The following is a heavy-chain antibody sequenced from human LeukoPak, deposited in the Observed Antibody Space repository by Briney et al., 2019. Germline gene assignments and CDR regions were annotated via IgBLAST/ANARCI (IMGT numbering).Heavy chain of an antibody. J-gene: IGHJ4*02. V-gene: IGHV4-59*01. CDR3: ASYSYYYDSSGYFDY. D-gene: IGHD3-22*01. CDR2: IYYSGST. Sequence: PSETLSLTCTVSGGSINNYFWSWIRQPPGKGLEWIGYIYYSGSTNYNPSLKSRVTISVDTSKNQFSLKLSSVTAADTAVYYCASYSYYYDSSGYFDYWGQGTLVTVSS. CDR1: GGSINNYF.